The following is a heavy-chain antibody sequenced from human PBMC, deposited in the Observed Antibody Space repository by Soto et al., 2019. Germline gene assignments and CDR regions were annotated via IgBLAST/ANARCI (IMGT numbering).Heavy chain of an antibody. CDR2: IIPIFGTA. Sequence: GASVKVSCKASGGTFSSYAISWVRQAPGQGLEWMGGIIPIFGTANYAQKFQGRVTITADESTSTAYMELSSLRSEDTAVYYCARGQAVAGTPPYYYGMDVWGQGTTVTVSS. J-gene: IGHJ6*02. CDR1: GGTFSSYA. D-gene: IGHD6-19*01. V-gene: IGHV1-69*13. CDR3: ARGQAVAGTPPYYYGMDV.